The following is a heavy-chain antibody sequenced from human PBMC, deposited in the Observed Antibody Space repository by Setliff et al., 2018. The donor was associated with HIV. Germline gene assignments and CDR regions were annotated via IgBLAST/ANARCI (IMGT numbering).Heavy chain of an antibody. J-gene: IGHJ6*03. CDR3: AKDFTSSGLMDV. CDR2: INGNSGAT. Sequence: ASVKVSCKASGYTFSDYYLHWVRQAPGQGLEWMGWINGNSGATNYAQKFQGRVTLTRDTSISTAYMELSRLRSDDTALYYCAKDFTSSGLMDVWGKGTTVTVSS. V-gene: IGHV1-2*02. D-gene: IGHD3-22*01. CDR1: GYTFSDYY.